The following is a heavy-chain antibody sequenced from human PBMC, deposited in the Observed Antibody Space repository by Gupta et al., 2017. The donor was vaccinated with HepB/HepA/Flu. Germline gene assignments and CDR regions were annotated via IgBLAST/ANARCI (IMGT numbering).Heavy chain of an antibody. V-gene: IGHV4-31*03. CDR2: IYYSGST. D-gene: IGHD2-21*02. CDR3: ARDPVGGDRQNAFDI. Sequence: QVQLQESGPGLVKPSQTLSLTCTVSGGSISSGGYYWSWIRQHPGKGLEWIGYIYYSGSTYYNPSLKSRVTISVDTSKNQFSLKLSSVTAADTAVYYCARDPVGGDRQNAFDIWGQGTMVTVSS. J-gene: IGHJ3*02. CDR1: GGSISSGGYY.